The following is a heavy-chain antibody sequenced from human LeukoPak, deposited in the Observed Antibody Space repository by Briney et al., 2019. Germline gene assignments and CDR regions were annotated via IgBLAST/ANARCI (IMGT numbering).Heavy chain of an antibody. D-gene: IGHD3-3*01. CDR2: IRSKAYGGTT. V-gene: IGHV3-49*03. CDR1: GFTFGDYA. Sequence: HTGVALRLSCTASGFTFGDYAMSWFRQAPGKGLEWVGFIRSKAYGGTTEYAASVKGRFTISRDDSKSIAYLQMNNLKTEDTAVYYCTGYDFWSGSTLDYWGQGTLVTVSS. CDR3: TGYDFWSGSTLDY. J-gene: IGHJ4*02.